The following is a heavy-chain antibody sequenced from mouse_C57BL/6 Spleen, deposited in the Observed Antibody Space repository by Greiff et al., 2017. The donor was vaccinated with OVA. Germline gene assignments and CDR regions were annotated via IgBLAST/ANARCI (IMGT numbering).Heavy chain of an antibody. CDR1: GFTFSDYY. V-gene: IGHV5-16*01. J-gene: IGHJ1*03. D-gene: IGHD3-3*01. CDR2: INYDGSST. Sequence: EVMLVESEGGLVQPGSSMKLSCTASGFTFSDYYMAWVRQVPEKGLEWVANINYDGSSTYYLDSLKSRFIISRDNAKNILYLQMSSLKSEDTATYYCARARDERYFDVWGTGTTVTVSS. CDR3: ARARDERYFDV.